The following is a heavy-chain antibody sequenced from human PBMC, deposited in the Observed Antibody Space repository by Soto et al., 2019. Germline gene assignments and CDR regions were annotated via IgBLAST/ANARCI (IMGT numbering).Heavy chain of an antibody. D-gene: IGHD3-10*01. CDR2: ITDNGGDS. V-gene: IGHV3-23*01. J-gene: IGHJ4*02. Sequence: PGGSLRLSCAASGFTFSTYPMSWVRQAPGEGLGWVSTITDNGGDSKYADSVRGRFTISRDNSKKILYLQMSNLRAEDSAVYYCVRGSQDSYPGSRIFDFWGRGTLVTVSS. CDR3: VRGSQDSYPGSRIFDF. CDR1: GFTFSTYP.